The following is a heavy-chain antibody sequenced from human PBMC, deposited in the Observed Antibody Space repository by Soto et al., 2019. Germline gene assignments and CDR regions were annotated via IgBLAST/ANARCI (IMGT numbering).Heavy chain of an antibody. V-gene: IGHV4-31*03. CDR2: IYYSGST. CDR3: ARRNYDILTGYYKRGWLDP. CDR1: GGSISSGGYY. Sequence: TSETLSLTCTVSGGSISSGGYYWSWIRQHPGKGLEWIGYIYYSGSTYYNPSLKSRVTISVDTSKNQFSLKLSSVTAADTAVYYCARRNYDILTGYYKRGWLDPWGQGTLVTVYS. J-gene: IGHJ5*02. D-gene: IGHD3-9*01.